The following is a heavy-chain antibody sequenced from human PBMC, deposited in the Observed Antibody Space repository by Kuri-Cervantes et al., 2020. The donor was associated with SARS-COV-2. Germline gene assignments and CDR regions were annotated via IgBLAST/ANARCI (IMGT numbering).Heavy chain of an antibody. CDR2: INPNSGGT. CDR1: GYTFTSYG. J-gene: IGHJ4*02. D-gene: IGHD2-2*01. Sequence: ASVKVSCKASGYTFTSYGISCVRQAPAQELAWMVWINPNSGGTNYAQKFQGWVTMTRDTSISTAYMELSRLRSEYTAVYYCASDQGSSTSSSGDFWGQGPLVTVSS. CDR3: ASDQGSSTSSSGDF. V-gene: IGHV1-2*04.